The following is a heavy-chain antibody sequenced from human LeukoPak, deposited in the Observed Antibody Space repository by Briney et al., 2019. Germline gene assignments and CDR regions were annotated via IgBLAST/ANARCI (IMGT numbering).Heavy chain of an antibody. D-gene: IGHD4-11*01. J-gene: IGHJ6*03. CDR3: TTDDSNYDGYYYYYMDV. V-gene: IGHV3-23*01. CDR1: GFTFSSYA. CDR2: ISGSGGTT. Sequence: GGSLRLSCAASGFTFSSYAMSWVRQAPGKGLEWVSSISGSGGTTYYADSVKGRFTISRDNSKNTLYLQMNSLRGEDTAVYYCTTDDSNYDGYYYYYMDVWGKGTTVTVSS.